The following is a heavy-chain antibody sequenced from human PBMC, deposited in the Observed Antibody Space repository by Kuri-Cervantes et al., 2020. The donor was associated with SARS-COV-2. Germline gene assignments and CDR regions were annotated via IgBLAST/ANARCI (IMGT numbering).Heavy chain of an antibody. CDR3: ATARTLAGVG. V-gene: IGHV3-23*01. D-gene: IGHD6-19*01. Sequence: GGSLRLSCAASGFSFSNYVMSWVRQAPGKGLEWVSTIGGSGDKTYYAASAKGRFTISRDTSRDILYLRLSSLRAEDTATYYCATARTLAGVGGGQGTLVTVSS. J-gene: IGHJ4*02. CDR2: IGGSGDKT. CDR1: GFSFSNYV.